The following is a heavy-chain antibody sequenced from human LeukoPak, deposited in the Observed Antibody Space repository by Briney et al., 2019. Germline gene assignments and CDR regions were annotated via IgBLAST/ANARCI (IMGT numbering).Heavy chain of an antibody. CDR3: AKELLDYYDGSRAFDI. D-gene: IGHD3-22*01. CDR1: GFTFSSYG. CDR2: ISYDGSNK. Sequence: GGSLRLSCAASGFTFSSYGMHWVRQASGKGLEWVAVISYDGSNKYYADSVKGRFTISRDNSKNTLYLQMNSLRAEDTAVYYCAKELLDYYDGSRAFDIWGQGTMVTVSS. J-gene: IGHJ3*02. V-gene: IGHV3-30*18.